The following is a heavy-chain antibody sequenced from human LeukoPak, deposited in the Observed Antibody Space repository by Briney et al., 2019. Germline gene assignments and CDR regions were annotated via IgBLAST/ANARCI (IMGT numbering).Heavy chain of an antibody. CDR1: VGTFSSYA. Sequence: SVKVSCKASVGTFSSYAISWVRQAPGQGLEWMGGIIPIFGTANYAQKFQGRVTITADESTSTAYMELSSLRYEDTDVYYCARVLRYFVGDYYFDYWGQGTLVTVSS. V-gene: IGHV1-69*01. J-gene: IGHJ4*02. D-gene: IGHD3-9*01. CDR2: IIPIFGTA. CDR3: ARVLRYFVGDYYFDY.